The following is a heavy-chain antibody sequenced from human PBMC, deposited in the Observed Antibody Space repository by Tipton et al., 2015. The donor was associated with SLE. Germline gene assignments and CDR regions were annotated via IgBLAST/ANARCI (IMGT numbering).Heavy chain of an antibody. CDR3: ARHWMMLGGGFDY. D-gene: IGHD3-10*02. Sequence: TLSLTCAVYGGSFSGYYWSWIRQPPGKGLEWIGEINHSGSTNYNPSLKSRVTISVDTSKNQFSLKLSSVTAADTAVYYCARHWMMLGGGFDYWGQGTLVTVSS. J-gene: IGHJ4*02. CDR2: INHSGST. CDR1: GGSFSGYY. V-gene: IGHV4-34*01.